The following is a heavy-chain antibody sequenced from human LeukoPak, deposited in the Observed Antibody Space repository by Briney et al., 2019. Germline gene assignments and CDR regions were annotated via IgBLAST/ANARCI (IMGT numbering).Heavy chain of an antibody. CDR3: ARAHLSSSSTDYMDV. Sequence: GGSLRLSCAASGFTLSSHAIHWVRQAPGKGLEWVALISYDGNIKYYADSVKGRFTISRDNSKNTLSLQMNRLRPEDTAVYYCARAHLSSSSTDYMDVWGKGTTVSVSS. CDR2: ISYDGNIK. J-gene: IGHJ6*03. D-gene: IGHD6-6*01. V-gene: IGHV3-30*04. CDR1: GFTLSSHA.